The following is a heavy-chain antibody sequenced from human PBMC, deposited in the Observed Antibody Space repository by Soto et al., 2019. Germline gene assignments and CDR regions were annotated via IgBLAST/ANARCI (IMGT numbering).Heavy chain of an antibody. V-gene: IGHV4-34*01. CDR1: GGSFSGYY. J-gene: IGHJ4*02. CDR3: AKGGPDGFCSGGRCYFDY. CDR2: INHSGST. D-gene: IGHD2-15*01. Sequence: SETLSLTCAVYGGSFSGYYWSWIRQPPGKGLEWIGEINHSGSTNYNPSLKSRVTISVDNAKNSLYLQMNSLRPEDTALYYCAKGGPDGFCSGGRCYFDYWGQGTLVTVSS.